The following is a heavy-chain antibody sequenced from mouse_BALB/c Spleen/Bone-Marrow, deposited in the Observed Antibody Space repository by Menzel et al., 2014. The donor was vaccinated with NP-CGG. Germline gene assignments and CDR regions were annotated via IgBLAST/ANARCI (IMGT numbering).Heavy chain of an antibody. CDR3: AYGSSYDYFDY. Sequence: VQLQQSGAELVKPGASVKLSCTASGFNIKDTYMHWVKQRPEQGLEWIGRIDPANGNTKYDPKFQGKATITADTSSNTAYLQLSSLTSEDTAVYYCAYGSSYDYFDYCGQGTTLTVSS. CDR2: IDPANGNT. V-gene: IGHV14-3*02. D-gene: IGHD1-1*01. CDR1: GFNIKDTY. J-gene: IGHJ2*01.